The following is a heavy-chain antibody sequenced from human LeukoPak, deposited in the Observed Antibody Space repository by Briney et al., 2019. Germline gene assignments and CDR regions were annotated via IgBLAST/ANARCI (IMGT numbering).Heavy chain of an antibody. D-gene: IGHD6-13*01. CDR1: GGSISSSSYY. CDR2: IYYSGST. V-gene: IGHV4-39*07. CDR3: ARGFGYSSSEEAFDI. J-gene: IGHJ3*02. Sequence: PSETLSLTCTVSGGSISSSSYYWGWIRQPPGKGLEWLGSIYYSGSTYYNPSLKSRVTISVDTSKNQFSLKLSSVTAADTAVYYCARGFGYSSSEEAFDIWGQGTMVTVSS.